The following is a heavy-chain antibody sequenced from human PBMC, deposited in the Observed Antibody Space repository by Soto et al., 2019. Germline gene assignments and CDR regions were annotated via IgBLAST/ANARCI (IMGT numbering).Heavy chain of an antibody. J-gene: IGHJ6*02. Sequence: QVQLQESGPGLVKPSETLSLTCTVSDDSSSNYKWSWIRQPPGRRLEWIGYIDSNGGTSYNPSLQSRGTISIDTSTKQFFLKVSSVTAADTAVYYCVRQGFGRLHGLVDVWGQGTTVTVSS. D-gene: IGHD3-10*01. V-gene: IGHV4-59*08. CDR2: IDSNGGT. CDR1: DDSSSNYK. CDR3: VRQGFGRLHGLVDV.